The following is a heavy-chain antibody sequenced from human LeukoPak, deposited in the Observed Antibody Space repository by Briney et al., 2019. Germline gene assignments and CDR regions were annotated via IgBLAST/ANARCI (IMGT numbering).Heavy chain of an antibody. CDR3: AKAAQNWNYDRGYFVY. V-gene: IGHV3-23*01. CDR2: ISGSGDTT. CDR1: GFTFSSYA. Sequence: GGSLRLSCATSGFTFSSYALTWVRQAPGMGLEWVSAISGSGDTTYYADSVKGRFTISRDNSKNTLYLQMNSLRTEDTAVYYCAKAAQNWNYDRGYFVYWGQGALVPVSS. D-gene: IGHD1-7*01. J-gene: IGHJ4*02.